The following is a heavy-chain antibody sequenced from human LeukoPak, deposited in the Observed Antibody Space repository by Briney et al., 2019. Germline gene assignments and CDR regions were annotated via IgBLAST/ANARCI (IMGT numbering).Heavy chain of an antibody. D-gene: IGHD3-10*01. V-gene: IGHV3-30*02. CDR2: IRYDGSNK. Sequence: GGSLTLSCAASGFTFSSYGMHWVRQAPGKGLERVAFIRYDGSNKYYADSVKGRFTISRDNSKNTLYLQMNSLRAEDTAVYYCAKATLVRGVITHFDYWGQGTLVTVSS. J-gene: IGHJ4*02. CDR3: AKATLVRGVITHFDY. CDR1: GFTFSSYG.